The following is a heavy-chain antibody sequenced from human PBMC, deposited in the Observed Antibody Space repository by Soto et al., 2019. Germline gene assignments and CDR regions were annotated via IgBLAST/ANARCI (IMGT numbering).Heavy chain of an antibody. CDR2: IYHSGST. Sequence: WRPVLDPKKKRLEWIGEIYHSGSTNYNPSLKSRVTISVDKSKNQFSLKLSSVTAADTAVYYCARRSRRSLYYFDGSGQDLIYF. CDR3: ARRSRRSLYYFDGSGQDLIYF. V-gene: IGHV4-4*02. J-gene: IGHJ1*01. D-gene: IGHD3-22*01.